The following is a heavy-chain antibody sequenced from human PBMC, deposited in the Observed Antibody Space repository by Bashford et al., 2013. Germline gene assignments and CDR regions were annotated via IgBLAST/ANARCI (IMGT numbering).Heavy chain of an antibody. J-gene: IGHJ6*02. V-gene: IGHV4-61*01. Sequence: SETLSLTCTVSGGSVSRGSYYWSWVRQSPGKGLQWIGYIYYSGSINYNYSLKSRVTILIDVSKNQFSLQLSSVTAADTAVYYCARVNYESVGETYGGYAMDVWGQGTTVTVSS. CDR2: IYYSGSI. D-gene: IGHD3-16*01. CDR1: GGSVSRGSYY. CDR3: ARVNYESVGETYGGYAMDV.